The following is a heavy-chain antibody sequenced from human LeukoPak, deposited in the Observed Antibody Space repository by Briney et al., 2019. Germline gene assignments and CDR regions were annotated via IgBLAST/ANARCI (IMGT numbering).Heavy chain of an antibody. CDR3: ARGPDLYFDWLSNNWFDP. D-gene: IGHD3-9*01. V-gene: IGHV4-59*12. CDR1: GGSINYYY. Sequence: SETLSLTCTVSGGSINYYYWMWIRQPPGKGLEWIGYIYYSGGTHYNPSLKSRVTISVDTSKNQFSLKLTSVTAADTAVYYCARGPDLYFDWLSNNWFDPWGQGTLVTVSS. CDR2: IYYSGGT. J-gene: IGHJ5*02.